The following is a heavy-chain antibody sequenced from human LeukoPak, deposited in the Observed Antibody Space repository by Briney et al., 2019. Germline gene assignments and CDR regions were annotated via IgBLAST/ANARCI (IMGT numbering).Heavy chain of an antibody. CDR3: ARDRYSGSPDY. D-gene: IGHD1-26*01. V-gene: IGHV3-7*04. CDR1: KFTFSNCV. J-gene: IGHJ4*02. CDR2: IKQDGSEK. Sequence: GGSLRLSCAASKFTFSNCVMHWVRQAPGKGLEWVANIKQDGSEKYYVDPVKGRFTISRDNAKNSLSLQMNSLRAEDTAVYYCARDRYSGSPDYWGQGTLVTVSS.